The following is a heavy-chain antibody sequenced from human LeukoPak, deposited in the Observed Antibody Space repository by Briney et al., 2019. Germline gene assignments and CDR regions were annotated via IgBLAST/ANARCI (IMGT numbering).Heavy chain of an antibody. CDR1: GFTFDDYG. D-gene: IGHD6-19*01. V-gene: IGHV3-20*04. CDR2: INWNGGST. Sequence: GGSLRLACASCGFTFDDYGMSWVRQAPGKGLEWVSGINWNGGSTGYADSVKGRFTISRDNAKNSLYLQMNSLRAEDTALYYCARDSIAVAGNDYWGQGTLVTVSS. J-gene: IGHJ4*02. CDR3: ARDSIAVAGNDY.